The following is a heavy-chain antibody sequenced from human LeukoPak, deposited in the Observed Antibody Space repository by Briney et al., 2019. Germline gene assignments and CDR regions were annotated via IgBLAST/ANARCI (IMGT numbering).Heavy chain of an antibody. CDR3: ARVRVLSITAAAHDY. CDR2: INPNSGGT. V-gene: IGHV1-2*02. Sequence: GASVKVSCKASGYTFTGYYVHWVRQAPGQGLEWMGWINPNSGGTNYPQKFQGRVTMTRDTSINTAYMELSRLTSDDTAVYYCARVRVLSITAAAHDYWGQGTLVTVSS. CDR1: GYTFTGYY. J-gene: IGHJ4*02. D-gene: IGHD6-13*01.